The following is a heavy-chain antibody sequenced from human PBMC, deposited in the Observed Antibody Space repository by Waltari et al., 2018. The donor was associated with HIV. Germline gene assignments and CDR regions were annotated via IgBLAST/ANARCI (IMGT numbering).Heavy chain of an antibody. CDR1: GGSVSSGSYY. D-gene: IGHD1-26*01. CDR3: AATRPHPYCQH. Sequence: QVQLQESGPGLVKPSETLSLTCTVSGGSVSSGSYYWSWSRQPPGKGLGWIGYIYYSGSTNYNPSLKSRVTKSVDTAKNQFSRKLSSVTAADTAVYYCAATRPHPYCQHWGQGTLVIVSS. J-gene: IGHJ1*01. V-gene: IGHV4-61*01. CDR2: IYYSGST.